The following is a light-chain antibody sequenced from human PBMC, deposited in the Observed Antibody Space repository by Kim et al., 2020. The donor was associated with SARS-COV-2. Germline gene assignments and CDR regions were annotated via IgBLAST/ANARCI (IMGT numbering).Light chain of an antibody. V-gene: IGKV3-20*01. CDR1: QSVTSNY. CDR3: QQYGNSPWT. Sequence: SPGERATLSCRTSQSVTSNYLAWFQQKPGQAPRLLIYGASSRATGIPDRFSGSGSETDFTLTISRLEPEDFAVYYCQQYGNSPWTFGQGTKVDIK. J-gene: IGKJ1*01. CDR2: GAS.